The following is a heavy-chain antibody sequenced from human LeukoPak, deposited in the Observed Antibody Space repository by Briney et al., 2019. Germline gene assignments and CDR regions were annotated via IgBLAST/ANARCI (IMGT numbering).Heavy chain of an antibody. CDR2: MNSNSGNT. CDR3: ARGASRSFDY. CDR1: GYTFTGYY. J-gene: IGHJ4*02. V-gene: IGHV1-8*03. D-gene: IGHD2-15*01. Sequence: ASVKVSCKASGYTFTGYYIHWVRQAPGQGLEWMGWMNSNSGNTGYTQKFQGRLTITRITSISTAYKELSSLRSEDTAVYYCARGASRSFDYWGQGTLVTVSS.